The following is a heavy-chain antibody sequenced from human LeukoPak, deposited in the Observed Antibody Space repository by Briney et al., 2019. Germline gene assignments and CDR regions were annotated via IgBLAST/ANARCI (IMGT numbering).Heavy chain of an antibody. Sequence: ASVKVSCTASGYTFTSYYMHWVRQAPGQGLEWMGIINPSGGSTSYAQKFQGRVTMTRDTSTSTVYMELSSLRSEDTAVYYCARSRARLVYGGNIEWFDPWGQGTLVTVSS. CDR3: ARSRARLVYGGNIEWFDP. CDR2: INPSGGST. V-gene: IGHV1-46*01. D-gene: IGHD4-23*01. CDR1: GYTFTSYY. J-gene: IGHJ5*02.